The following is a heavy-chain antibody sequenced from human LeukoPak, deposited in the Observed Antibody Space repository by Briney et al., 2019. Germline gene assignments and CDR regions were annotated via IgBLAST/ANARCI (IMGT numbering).Heavy chain of an antibody. CDR2: IYPGDSDT. CDR1: GYSFTSYW. V-gene: IGHV5-51*01. Sequence: GEALQISCKGSGYSFTSYWIGWVRQMPGKGLEGMGIIYPGDSDTRYSPSFQGQVTISADKSISTAYLQWSSLKASDTAMYYCARVGTVAGTTYYYYYGMDVWGQGTTVTVSS. D-gene: IGHD6-19*01. J-gene: IGHJ6*02. CDR3: ARVGTVAGTTYYYYYGMDV.